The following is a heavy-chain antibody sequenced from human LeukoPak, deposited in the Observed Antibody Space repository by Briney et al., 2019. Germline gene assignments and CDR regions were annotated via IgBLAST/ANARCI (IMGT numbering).Heavy chain of an antibody. D-gene: IGHD3-22*01. CDR1: GYTFTGYY. V-gene: IGHV1-2*02. CDR3: ARTYYYDSSGRMTYFDY. J-gene: IGHJ4*02. Sequence: ASVRVSCKASGYTFTGYYMHWVRQAPGQGLEWMGWINPNSGGTNYAQKFQGRVTMTRDTSISTAYMELSRLRSDDTAVYYCARTYYYDSSGRMTYFDYWGQGTLVTVSS. CDR2: INPNSGGT.